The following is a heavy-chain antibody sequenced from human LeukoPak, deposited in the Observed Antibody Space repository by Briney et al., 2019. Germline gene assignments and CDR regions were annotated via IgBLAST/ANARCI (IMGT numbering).Heavy chain of an antibody. CDR2: INPNSGGT. CDR3: ARKWTEYFQH. D-gene: IGHD1-26*01. J-gene: IGHJ1*01. CDR1: GYTFTAYY. V-gene: IGHV1-2*02. Sequence: ASVKVSCKASGYTFTAYYMHWVRQAPGQGLEWMGWINPNSGGTNYAQKFQGRVTMTRDTSISTAYMELSRLRSDDTAVYYCARKWTEYFQHWGQGTLVTVSS.